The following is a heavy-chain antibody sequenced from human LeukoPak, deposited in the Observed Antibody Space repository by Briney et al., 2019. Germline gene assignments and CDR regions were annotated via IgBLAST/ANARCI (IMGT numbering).Heavy chain of an antibody. D-gene: IGHD2-21*02. V-gene: IGHV4-38-2*02. Sequence: SETLSLTCTVSGYSISSGYYWGWIRQPPGKGLEWIGSIYHSGSTYYNPSLKSRVTISVDTSKNQFSLKLISVTAADTAVYYCAREHIVVVTAIDWGQGTLVTVSS. J-gene: IGHJ4*02. CDR2: IYHSGST. CDR3: AREHIVVVTAID. CDR1: GYSISSGYY.